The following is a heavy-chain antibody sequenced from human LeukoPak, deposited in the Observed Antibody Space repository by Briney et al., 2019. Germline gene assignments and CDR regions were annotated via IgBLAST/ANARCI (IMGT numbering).Heavy chain of an antibody. J-gene: IGHJ3*02. CDR3: ARVLRHGDYADAFDI. Sequence: PGGSLRLSCAASGVTFSSYEMNWVRRAPGKGLEWVSYISSSGSTIYYADSVKGRFTIPRDNAKNSLYLQMNSLRAEDTAVYYCARVLRHGDYADAFDIWGQGTMVTVSS. V-gene: IGHV3-48*03. CDR2: ISSSGSTI. D-gene: IGHD4-17*01. CDR1: GVTFSSYE.